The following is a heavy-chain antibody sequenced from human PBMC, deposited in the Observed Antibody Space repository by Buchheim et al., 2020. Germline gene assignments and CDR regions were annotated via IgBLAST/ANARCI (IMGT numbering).Heavy chain of an antibody. D-gene: IGHD6-13*01. CDR3: AKDSSSWSFDP. Sequence: QVQLVESGGGVVQPGRSLRLSCAASGFTFSSYAMHWVRQAPGKGLEWVAVISYDGSNKYYADSVKGRFTISRDNSKNKLYLQMNSLRAEDTAVYYCAKDSSSWSFDPWGQGTL. CDR2: ISYDGSNK. CDR1: GFTFSSYA. J-gene: IGHJ5*02. V-gene: IGHV3-30*04.